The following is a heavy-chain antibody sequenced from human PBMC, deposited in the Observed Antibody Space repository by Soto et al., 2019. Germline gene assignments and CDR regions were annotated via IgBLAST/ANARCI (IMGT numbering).Heavy chain of an antibody. V-gene: IGHV3-11*01. Sequence: QVQLVESVGGLVKPGGSLRLSCVASGFTFSDYFMSWIRQAPGKGLEWLAYISSSGETIYYADSVKGRFTISRDNAKNSLYVQMNSLRDEDTAVYYCARRAVAVVYFNYWGQGTPVTVSS. CDR2: ISSSGETI. D-gene: IGHD2-15*01. CDR1: GFTFSDYF. J-gene: IGHJ4*02. CDR3: ARRAVAVVYFNY.